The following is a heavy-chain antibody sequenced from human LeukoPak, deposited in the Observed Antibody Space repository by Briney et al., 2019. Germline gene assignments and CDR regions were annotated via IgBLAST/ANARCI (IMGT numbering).Heavy chain of an antibody. V-gene: IGHV4-39*07. D-gene: IGHD3-16*01. CDR1: GASISDTTYY. CDR2: IYYSGST. CDR3: ARSPHRLIGHWFDP. Sequence: PSETLSLTCTVSGASISDTTYYWGWVRQPPGKGLESIGSIYYSGSTYYNPSLKSRVTISVDRSKNQFSLRLNSVTAADTAVYYCARSPHRLIGHWFDPWGQGTLVTVSS. J-gene: IGHJ5*02.